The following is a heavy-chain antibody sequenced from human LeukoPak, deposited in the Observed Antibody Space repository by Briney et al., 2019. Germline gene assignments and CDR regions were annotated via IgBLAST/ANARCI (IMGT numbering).Heavy chain of an antibody. D-gene: IGHD6-19*01. CDR3: AKDISSGWEIDY. J-gene: IGHJ4*02. Sequence: PGGSLRLSCAASGFTFSSYGMHWVRQAPGKGLEWVAFIRYDGSNKYYADSVKGRFTISRDNSKNTLYLQMDSLRAEDTAVYYCAKDISSGWEIDYWGQGTLVTVSS. CDR2: IRYDGSNK. CDR1: GFTFSSYG. V-gene: IGHV3-30*02.